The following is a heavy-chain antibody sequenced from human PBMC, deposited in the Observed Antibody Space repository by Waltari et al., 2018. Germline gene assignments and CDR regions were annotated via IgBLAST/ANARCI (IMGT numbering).Heavy chain of an antibody. V-gene: IGHV4-34*01. J-gene: IGHJ6*03. CDR2: INDRRNT. D-gene: IGHD3-10*01. Sequence: QVQIQQWGAGLLKPSETLSLTCGVSGGSLSGYYWTWSRQSPGKGLEWIGEINDRRNTNYAPSLKSRVTISLDTSKNQFSLKLTAVTAADTAIYYCARGHNYYGSGNFYYYYYYMDVWGTGTAVTVSS. CDR1: GGSLSGYY. CDR3: ARGHNYYGSGNFYYYYYYMDV.